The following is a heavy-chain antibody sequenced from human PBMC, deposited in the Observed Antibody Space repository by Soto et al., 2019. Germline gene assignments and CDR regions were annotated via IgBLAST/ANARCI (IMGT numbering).Heavy chain of an antibody. CDR1: GGSVSSYY. Sequence: SETLSLTCTVPGGSVSSYYWSWIRQPPGKGLEWIGYIHYSGSTKYNPSLKSRLTISVDTSKKQFSLKLRSVSAADTAVYYCARGAGTTRDDAFDIWGQGTMVTVSS. D-gene: IGHD1-1*01. CDR2: IHYSGST. J-gene: IGHJ3*02. CDR3: ARGAGTTRDDAFDI. V-gene: IGHV4-59*02.